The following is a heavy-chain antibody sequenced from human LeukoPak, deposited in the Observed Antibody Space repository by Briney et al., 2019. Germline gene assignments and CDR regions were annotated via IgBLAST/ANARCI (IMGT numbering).Heavy chain of an antibody. V-gene: IGHV4-39*01. Sequence: SEALSLTCTVSGGSISSSSYYWGWIRQPPGKGLEWIATMSYRGVTYYNSSLESRVTMSVDTSKNQFSLRLSSVTAADTAVYYCARLSGYYSALFDYWGQGTLVTVSS. J-gene: IGHJ4*02. D-gene: IGHD3-22*01. CDR3: ARLSGYYSALFDY. CDR2: MSYRGVT. CDR1: GGSISSSSYY.